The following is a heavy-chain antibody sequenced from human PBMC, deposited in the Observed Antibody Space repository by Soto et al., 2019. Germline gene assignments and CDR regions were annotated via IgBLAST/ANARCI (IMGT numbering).Heavy chain of an antibody. J-gene: IGHJ5*02. V-gene: IGHV4-34*01. Sequence: QVQLQQWGAGLLKPSETLSLTCAVYGGSFSGYYWSWIRQPPGKGLEWIGEINHSGSTNYNPSLKSRVTISVDMSKNQFSLKLSSVTAADTAVYYCARATTSMVRGAGFDPWGQGTLVTVSS. CDR1: GGSFSGYY. CDR2: INHSGST. D-gene: IGHD3-10*01. CDR3: ARATTSMVRGAGFDP.